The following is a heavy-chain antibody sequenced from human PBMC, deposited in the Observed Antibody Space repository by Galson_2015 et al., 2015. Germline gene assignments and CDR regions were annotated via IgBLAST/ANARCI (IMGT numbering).Heavy chain of an antibody. CDR1: GGSFSGYY. V-gene: IGHV4-34*01. CDR2: INHSGST. D-gene: IGHD3-10*01. CDR3: ARGRTRPNMVRGVINLGTAIDY. J-gene: IGHJ4*02. Sequence: ETLSVTCAVYGGSFSGYYWSWLRQPPGKGLEWIGEINHSGSTNYNPSLKSRVTISVDTSKNQFSLKLSSVTAADTAVYYCARGRTRPNMVRGVINLGTAIDYWGQGTLVTVSS.